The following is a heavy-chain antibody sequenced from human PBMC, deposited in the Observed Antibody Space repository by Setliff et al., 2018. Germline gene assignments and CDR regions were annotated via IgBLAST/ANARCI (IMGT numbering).Heavy chain of an antibody. Sequence: SETLSLTCAVSGGPTIGYYWTWIRQAPGKGLEWIGYIHPWGGSSESTNYSPSLKSRITISLDKSKSQFSLKLTSVTVADTAGYYCARGLHSGTYWGTRPLGLDYWGQGSLVTVSS. CDR1: GGPTIGYY. CDR3: ARGLHSGTYWGTRPLGLDY. D-gene: IGHD1-26*01. CDR2: IHPWGGSSEST. J-gene: IGHJ4*02. V-gene: IGHV4-59*08.